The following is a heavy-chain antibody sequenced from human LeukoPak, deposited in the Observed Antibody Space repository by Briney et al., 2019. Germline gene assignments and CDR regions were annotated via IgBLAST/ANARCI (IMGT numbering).Heavy chain of an antibody. CDR3: ARRWAVAAVDY. V-gene: IGHV3-74*01. D-gene: IGHD6-19*01. J-gene: IGHJ4*01. CDR1: GFTFSIFW. Sequence: GGSLRLSCAASGFTFSIFWMHWVRRVPGKGLVWVSRINSDGSSTDYADSVKGRFTISRGNAKNTLYLQMNSLRAEDTAVYYCARRWAVAAVDYWXXXTLVTVSS. CDR2: INSDGSST.